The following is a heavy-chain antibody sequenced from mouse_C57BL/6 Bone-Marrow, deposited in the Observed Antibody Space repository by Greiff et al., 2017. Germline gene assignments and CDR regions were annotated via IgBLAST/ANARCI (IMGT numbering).Heavy chain of an antibody. CDR2: INPSTGGT. V-gene: IGHV1-42*01. D-gene: IGHD4-1*01. Sequence: VQLKESGPELVKPGASVKISCKASGYSFTGYYMNWVKQSPEKSLEWIGEINPSTGGTTYNQKFKAKATLTVYKSSSTAYMQLKSLTSEDSAVYYCARTGTGPWFAYWGQGTLVTVSA. CDR1: GYSFTGYY. J-gene: IGHJ3*01. CDR3: ARTGTGPWFAY.